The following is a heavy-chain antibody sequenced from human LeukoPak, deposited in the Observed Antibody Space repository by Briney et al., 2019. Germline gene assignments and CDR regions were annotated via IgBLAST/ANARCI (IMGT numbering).Heavy chain of an antibody. Sequence: SETLSLTCTVSGGSISSYYWSWIRQPPGKGLEWIGYIYYSGSTNYNPSLKSRVTISVDTSKNQFSLKLSSVTAADTAVYYCARSTRSWFDPWGQGTLVTVSS. CDR3: ARSTRSWFDP. CDR1: GGSISSYY. D-gene: IGHD3-10*01. CDR2: IYYSGST. V-gene: IGHV4-59*01. J-gene: IGHJ5*02.